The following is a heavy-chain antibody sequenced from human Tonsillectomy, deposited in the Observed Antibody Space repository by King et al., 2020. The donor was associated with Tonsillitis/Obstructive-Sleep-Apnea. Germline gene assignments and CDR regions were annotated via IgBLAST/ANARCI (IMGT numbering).Heavy chain of an antibody. CDR3: ARGRREVYYYGSEWFDP. CDR1: GGSFSGYY. Sequence: VQLPQWGAGLLKPSETLSLTCAVYGGSFSGYYWTWIRQPPGKGLEWIGEINHSGSTNYNPSLKSRVTISVDTSKNQFSLKLNSVTAADTAVYYCARGRREVYYYGSEWFDPWGQGTLVTVSS. V-gene: IGHV4-34*01. CDR2: INHSGST. D-gene: IGHD3-10*01. J-gene: IGHJ5*02.